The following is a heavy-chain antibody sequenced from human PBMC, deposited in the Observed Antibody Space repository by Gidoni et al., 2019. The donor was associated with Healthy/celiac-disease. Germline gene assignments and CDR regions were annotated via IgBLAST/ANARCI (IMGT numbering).Heavy chain of an antibody. D-gene: IGHD6-19*01. CDR1: GFTFSSYG. CDR3: ARPAVAGTGGWFDP. V-gene: IGHV3-33*01. J-gene: IGHJ5*02. CDR2: IWYDGSNK. Sequence: QVQLVESGGGVVQPGRSLRLPCAASGFTFSSYGRNWVGQAPVKGLEWVSVIWYDGSNKYYADSVKGRFTISRDNSKNTLYLQMNSLRAEDTAVYYCARPAVAGTGGWFDPWGQGTLVTVSS.